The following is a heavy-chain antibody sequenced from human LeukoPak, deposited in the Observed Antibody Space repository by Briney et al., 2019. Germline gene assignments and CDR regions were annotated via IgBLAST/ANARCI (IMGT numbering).Heavy chain of an antibody. D-gene: IGHD3-10*01. CDR2: MSNSGSTI. CDR1: GFTFSSYS. J-gene: IGHJ4*02. Sequence: GGSLRLSCAASGFTFSSYSVNWIRQAPGKGLEWVSYMSNSGSTIYYADSVKGRFTISRDNTKNSLYLQMNSLRAEDTAVYYCASVLWFGGIFFDYWGQGTLVTVSS. CDR3: ASVLWFGGIFFDY. V-gene: IGHV3-48*04.